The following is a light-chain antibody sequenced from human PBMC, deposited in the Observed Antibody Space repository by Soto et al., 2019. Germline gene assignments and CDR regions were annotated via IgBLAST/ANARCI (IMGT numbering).Light chain of an antibody. J-gene: IGLJ2*01. V-gene: IGLV1-40*01. CDR2: GNS. CDR3: QSYDSSPSDSTV. Sequence: QSVLTQPPSVSGAPGQRVTISCTGSSSNIGAGYDVHWYQQLPGTAPKLLIYGNSNRPSGVPDRFSGSKSGTSASLAITGLQAEDEADYYCQSYDSSPSDSTVYGGGTKLTVL. CDR1: SSNIGAGYD.